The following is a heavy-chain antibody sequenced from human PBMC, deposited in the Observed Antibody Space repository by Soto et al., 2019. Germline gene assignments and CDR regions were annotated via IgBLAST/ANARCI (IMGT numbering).Heavy chain of an antibody. CDR1: GGTFSSYI. CDR3: ARFPHTAMVGAASFDY. Sequence: QVQLVQSGAEVKKPGSSVKVSCKASGGTFSSYIISWVRQAPGQGLEWMGRIIPILGIANYAQKFQGRVTITADKSTSTAYMDLSSLRSEDTAVYYCARFPHTAMVGAASFDYWGQGTLVTVSS. V-gene: IGHV1-69*02. J-gene: IGHJ4*02. CDR2: IIPILGIA. D-gene: IGHD1-26*01.